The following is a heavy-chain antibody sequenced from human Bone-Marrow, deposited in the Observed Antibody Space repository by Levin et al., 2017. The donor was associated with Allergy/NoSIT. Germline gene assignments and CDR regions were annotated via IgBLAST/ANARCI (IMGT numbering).Heavy chain of an antibody. CDR3: ARTPAGASYSYYSGMDV. D-gene: IGHD2-21*01. J-gene: IGHJ6*02. CDR1: GYTFTHYD. Sequence: ASVKVSCKASGYTFTHYDINWVRQATGQGLEWMGWMNPKSGNTGYARKFQGRVPMTRDTSISTAYMNLSSLRSDDTAVYYCARTPAGASYSYYSGMDVWGQGTTVTVSS. V-gene: IGHV1-8*01. CDR2: MNPKSGNT.